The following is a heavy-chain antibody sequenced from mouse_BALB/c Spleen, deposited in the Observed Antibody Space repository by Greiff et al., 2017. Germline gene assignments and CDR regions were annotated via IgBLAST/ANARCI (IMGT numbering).Heavy chain of an antibody. CDR3: ARGGLLRLGFAY. Sequence: DVHLVESGPSLVKPSQTLSLTCSVTGDSITSGYWNWIRKFPGNKLEYMGYISYSGSTYYNPSLKSRISITRDTSKNQYYLQLNSVTTEDTATYYCARGGLLRLGFAYWGQGTLVTVSA. D-gene: IGHD1-2*01. CDR1: GDSITSGY. V-gene: IGHV3-8*02. CDR2: ISYSGST. J-gene: IGHJ3*01.